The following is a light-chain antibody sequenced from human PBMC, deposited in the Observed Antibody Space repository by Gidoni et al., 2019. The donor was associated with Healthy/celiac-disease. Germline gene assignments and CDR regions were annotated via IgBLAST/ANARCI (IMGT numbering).Light chain of an antibody. CDR2: KAS. Sequence: DIQMPQSPSTLSASVGDRVTITCRASQSISNWLAWYQQKPGKAPKLLIYKASSLESGVPSRFSGSGSGTEFTLTISSLQPDDFATYYCQQYNSYPCSFGQGTKLEIK. CDR1: QSISNW. CDR3: QQYNSYPCS. J-gene: IGKJ2*04. V-gene: IGKV1-5*03.